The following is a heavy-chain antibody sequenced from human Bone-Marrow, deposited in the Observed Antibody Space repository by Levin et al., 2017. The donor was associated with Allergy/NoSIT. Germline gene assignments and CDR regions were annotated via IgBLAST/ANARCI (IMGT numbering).Heavy chain of an antibody. CDR3: ARDSKGCSGGSCYPDY. D-gene: IGHD2-15*01. V-gene: IGHV1-69*06. J-gene: IGHJ4*02. Sequence: KISCKASGGTFSSYAISWVRQAPGQGLEWMGGIIPIFGTANYAQKFQGRVTITADKSTSTAYMELSSLRSEDTAVYYCARDSKGCSGGSCYPDYWGQGTLVTVSS. CDR2: IIPIFGTA. CDR1: GGTFSSYA.